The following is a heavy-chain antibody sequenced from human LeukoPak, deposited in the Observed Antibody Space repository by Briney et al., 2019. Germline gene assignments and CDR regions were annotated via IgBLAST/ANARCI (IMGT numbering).Heavy chain of an antibody. Sequence: GGSLRLSCAASGFTFSSYSMNWVRQAPGKGLEWVSFISSSSSYIYYVDSVKGRFTISRDNAKNSLYLQMNSLRAEDTAVYYCARGYCSSTSCYQAYYFDYWGQGTLVTVSS. D-gene: IGHD2-2*01. CDR1: GFTFSSYS. CDR3: ARGYCSSTSCYQAYYFDY. CDR2: ISSSSSYI. J-gene: IGHJ4*02. V-gene: IGHV3-21*01.